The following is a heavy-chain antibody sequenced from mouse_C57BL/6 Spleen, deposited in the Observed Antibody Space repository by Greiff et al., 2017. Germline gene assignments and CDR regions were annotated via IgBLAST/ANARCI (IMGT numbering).Heavy chain of an antibody. CDR1: GYAFSSSW. V-gene: IGHV1-82*01. CDR2: IYPGDGDT. D-gene: IGHD1-1*01. Sequence: QVQLKQSGPELVKPGASVKISCKASGYAFSSSWMNWVKQRPGKGLEWIGRIYPGDGDTNYNGKFKGKATLTADKSSSTAYMQLSSLTSEDSAVYFCARSFHYYGSSSYAMDYWGQGTSVTVSS. CDR3: ARSFHYYGSSSYAMDY. J-gene: IGHJ4*01.